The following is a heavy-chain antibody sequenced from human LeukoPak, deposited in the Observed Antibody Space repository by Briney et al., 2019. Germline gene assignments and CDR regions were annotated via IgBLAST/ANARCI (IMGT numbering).Heavy chain of an antibody. CDR1: GFSFSGSA. D-gene: IGHD3-22*01. CDR3: TRLLVYDCSGHYDY. V-gene: IGHV3-73*01. J-gene: IGHJ4*02. CDR2: IRTKANNYAT. Sequence: GGSLKLSCAASGFSFSGSAMHWVRQASGRGLEWVGRIRTKANNYATAYAASVKGRFVISRDDSKNTAFLQMNSLRSEDTALYYCTRLLVYDCSGHYDYWGQGTLVTVSS.